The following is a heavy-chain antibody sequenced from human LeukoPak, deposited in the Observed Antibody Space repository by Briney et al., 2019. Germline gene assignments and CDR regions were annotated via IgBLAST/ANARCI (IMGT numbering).Heavy chain of an antibody. D-gene: IGHD6-13*01. Sequence: PSQTLSLTCAVSGGSISSGGYSWSWIRQPPGKGLEWIGYIYYSGSTNYNPSLKSRVTISVDTSKNQFSLKLSSVTAADTAVYYCALFHPIAAFDYWGQGTLVTVSS. CDR3: ALFHPIAAFDY. J-gene: IGHJ4*02. CDR1: GGSISSGGYS. V-gene: IGHV4-30-4*07. CDR2: IYYSGST.